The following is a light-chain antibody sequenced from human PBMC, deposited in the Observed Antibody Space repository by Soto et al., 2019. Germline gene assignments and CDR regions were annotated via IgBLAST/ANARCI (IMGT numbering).Light chain of an antibody. Sequence: EIVLTQSPATLSLSPGEIATLSCRASQSVSSYLAWYQQKPGQAPRLLIYDASNRATCIPARFSGSGSGTDFTLTISSLEPEDFAVYSCQQRSNWPPMYTFGQGTKLEIK. V-gene: IGKV3-11*01. CDR1: QSVSSY. CDR3: QQRSNWPPMYT. J-gene: IGKJ2*01. CDR2: DAS.